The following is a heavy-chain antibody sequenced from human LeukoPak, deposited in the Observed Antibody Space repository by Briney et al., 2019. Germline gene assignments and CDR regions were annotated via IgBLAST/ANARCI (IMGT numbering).Heavy chain of an antibody. CDR2: ISYSWST. CDR3: ARGGRDGYTLYPFDY. CDR1: GGSISSYY. J-gene: IGHJ4*02. D-gene: IGHD5-24*01. Sequence: SETLSLTCTVSGGSISSYYWSWIRQRPGTGLDLVACISYSWSTKYNPYLKSRVTISVDTSNNPLSLKLSSVTAADTAVYYCARGGRDGYTLYPFDYWGQGTLVTVSS. V-gene: IGHV4-59*08.